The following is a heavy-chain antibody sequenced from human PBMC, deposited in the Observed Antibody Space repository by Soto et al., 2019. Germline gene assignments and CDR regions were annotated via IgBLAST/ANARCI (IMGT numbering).Heavy chain of an antibody. CDR2: ISYDGSNK. CDR1: GFTFSSYG. J-gene: IGHJ4*02. Sequence: QVQLVESGGGVVQPGRSLRLSCAASGFTFSSYGMHWVRQAPGKGLEWVAVISYDGSNKYYADSVKGRFTISRDNSKNTLYLQMNSLRAEDTAVYYCAKDPALYCSGGSCYVRYFDYWGQGTLVTVSS. D-gene: IGHD2-15*01. CDR3: AKDPALYCSGGSCYVRYFDY. V-gene: IGHV3-30*18.